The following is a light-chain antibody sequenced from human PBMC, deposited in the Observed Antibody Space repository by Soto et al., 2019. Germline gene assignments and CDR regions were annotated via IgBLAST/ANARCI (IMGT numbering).Light chain of an antibody. CDR2: DAS. CDR1: QPVSSSY. Sequence: DIVLTQSPATLSLSPGERATLSCGASQPVSSSYLAWYQQKPGLAPRLLIYDASSRATGIPDRFSGSGSGTDFTLTISRLEPEDFAVYYCQQYGSSPYTVGQGTKLEIK. V-gene: IGKV3D-20*01. CDR3: QQYGSSPYT. J-gene: IGKJ2*01.